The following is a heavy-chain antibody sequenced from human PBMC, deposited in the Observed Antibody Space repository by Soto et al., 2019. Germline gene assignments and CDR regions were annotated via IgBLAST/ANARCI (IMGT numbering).Heavy chain of an antibody. J-gene: IGHJ4*02. V-gene: IGHV3-30-3*01. Sequence: QVQLVESGGGVVQPGRSLRLSCAASGFTFSSYAMHWVRQAPVKGLEWVAVISYEGSNKYYADSVKGRFTISRENSKNTLFLQMNSLRTEDTDVYYRARDQVYGGSHGNSDYWGQGNMGTVSS. CDR1: GFTFSSYA. D-gene: IGHD1-26*01. CDR3: ARDQVYGGSHGNSDY. CDR2: ISYEGSNK.